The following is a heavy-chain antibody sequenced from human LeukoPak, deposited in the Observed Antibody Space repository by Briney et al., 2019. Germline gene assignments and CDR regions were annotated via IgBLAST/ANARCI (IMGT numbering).Heavy chain of an antibody. CDR2: IYYSGST. J-gene: IGHJ4*02. Sequence: SETLSLTCTVSGGSISSGDYYWSWIRQPPGKGLEWIGYIYYSGSTYYNPSLKSRVTISVDTSKNQFSLKLSSVTAADTAVYYCARMDIVGATYFDYWGQGTLVTVSS. V-gene: IGHV4-30-4*01. CDR1: GGSISSGDYY. CDR3: ARMDIVGATYFDY. D-gene: IGHD1-26*01.